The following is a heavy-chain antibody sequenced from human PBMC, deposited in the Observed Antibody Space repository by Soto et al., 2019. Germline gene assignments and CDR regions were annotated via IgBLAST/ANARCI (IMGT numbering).Heavy chain of an antibody. CDR2: ISAYNGDTET. V-gene: IGHV1-18*01. CDR3: AREAAVMAAAGPDY. J-gene: IGHJ4*02. Sequence: QVQLVQSGAEVKKPGASVKVSCKASGYTFSTYGISWVRQAPGQGLEWMGWISAYNGDTETNYAQKCQGRVTMTTDTSTSAADMELRNLRSDDTAVYYCAREAAVMAAAGPDYGGQGTLVTVSS. D-gene: IGHD6-13*01. CDR1: GYTFSTYG.